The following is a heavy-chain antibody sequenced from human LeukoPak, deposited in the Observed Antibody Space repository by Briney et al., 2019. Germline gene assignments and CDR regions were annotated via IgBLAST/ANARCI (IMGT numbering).Heavy chain of an antibody. CDR3: ARARGNVNWFDP. D-gene: IGHD1-1*01. CDR2: INPSGGST. Sequence: ALVKVSCKASGYTFTSYYMHWVRQAPGQGLERMGIINPSGGSTSYAQKFQGRVTMTRDTSTSTVYMELSSLRSEDTAVYYCARARGNVNWFDPWGQGTLVTVSS. CDR1: GYTFTSYY. V-gene: IGHV1-46*01. J-gene: IGHJ5*02.